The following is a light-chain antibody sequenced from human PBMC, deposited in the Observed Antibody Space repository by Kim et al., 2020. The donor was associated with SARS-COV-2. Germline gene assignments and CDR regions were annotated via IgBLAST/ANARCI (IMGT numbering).Light chain of an antibody. V-gene: IGLV3-27*01. CDR3: YSAADNSVI. CDR2: KDT. CDR1: VLANKF. Sequence: SVSPGQTAGITCSGDVLANKFARWIQQKSGQAPVVVIYKDTERPSEIPERFSGSSSGTTVTLTISGARFEDEADYYCYSAADNSVIFGGGTQLTVL. J-gene: IGLJ2*01.